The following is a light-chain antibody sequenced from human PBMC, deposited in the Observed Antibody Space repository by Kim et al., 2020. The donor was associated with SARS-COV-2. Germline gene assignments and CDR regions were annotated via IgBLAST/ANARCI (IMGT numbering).Light chain of an antibody. V-gene: IGLV3-19*01. CDR1: SLRRYY. J-gene: IGLJ1*01. CDR2: GKN. Sequence: SSELTQDPAVSVALGQTVRITCQGDSLRRYYASWYQQKPGQAPVLVIYGKNNRPSGIPDRFSGSTSGNTASLTITGAQAEDEADYYCNSRDSSENDLVF. CDR3: NSRDSSENDLV.